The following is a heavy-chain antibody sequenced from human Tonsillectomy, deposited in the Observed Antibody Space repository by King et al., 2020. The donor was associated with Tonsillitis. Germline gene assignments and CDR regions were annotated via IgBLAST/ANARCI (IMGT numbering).Heavy chain of an antibody. CDR2: MYNTGTT. CDR1: GCSLSTSDQY. CDR3: ARYVSGSFDY. Sequence: QLQESGPGVVKPSETLSLTCTVSGCSLSTSDQYWAWIRQPPVKGLEWIGYMYNTGTTFYNPSLKSRITISGGTSENRFSLKLSSVTAADTAVYFCARYVSGSFDYWGQGALVTVSS. D-gene: IGHD1-26*01. J-gene: IGHJ4*02. V-gene: IGHV4-39*01.